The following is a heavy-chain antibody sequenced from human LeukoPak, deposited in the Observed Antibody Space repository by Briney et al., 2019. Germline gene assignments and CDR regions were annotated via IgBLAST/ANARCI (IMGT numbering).Heavy chain of an antibody. CDR2: ISYDGSNK. Sequence: AGGSLRLSCAASGSTFSSYGMHWVRQAPGKGLEWVAVISYDGSNKYYADSVKGRFTIPRDNSKNTLYLQMNSLRAEDTAVYYCARRGATRTVDYWGQGTLVTVSS. V-gene: IGHV3-30*03. D-gene: IGHD1-26*01. J-gene: IGHJ4*02. CDR1: GSTFSSYG. CDR3: ARRGATRTVDY.